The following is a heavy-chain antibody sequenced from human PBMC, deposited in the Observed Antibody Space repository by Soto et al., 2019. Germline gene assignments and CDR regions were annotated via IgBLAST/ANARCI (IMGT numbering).Heavy chain of an antibody. J-gene: IGHJ3*02. D-gene: IGHD6-19*01. CDR2: IVVGSGNT. Sequence: ASVKVSCKASGFTFTSSAVQWVRQARGQRLEWIGWIVVGSGNTNYAQKFQERVTITRDMSTSTAYMELSSLRSEDTAVYYCAADTPGIAVAGTDFAFDIWGQGTMVTVSS. CDR1: GFTFTSSA. CDR3: AADTPGIAVAGTDFAFDI. V-gene: IGHV1-58*01.